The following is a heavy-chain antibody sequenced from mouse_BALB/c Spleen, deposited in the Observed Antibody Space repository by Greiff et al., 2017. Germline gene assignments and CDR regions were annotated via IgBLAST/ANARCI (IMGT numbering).Heavy chain of an antibody. CDR2: IWGGGST. V-gene: IGHV2-6-5*01. Sequence: VKVVESGPGLVAPSQSLSITCTVSGFSLTDYGVSWIRQPPGKGLEWLGVIWGGGSTYYNSALKSRLSISKDNSKSQVFLKMNSLQTDDTAMYYCANQRGGNSPYFDYWGQGTTLTVSS. CDR1: GFSLTDYG. J-gene: IGHJ2*01. D-gene: IGHD2-1*01. CDR3: ANQRGGNSPYFDY.